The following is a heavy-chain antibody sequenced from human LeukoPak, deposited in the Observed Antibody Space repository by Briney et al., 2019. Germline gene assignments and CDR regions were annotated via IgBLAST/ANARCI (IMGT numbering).Heavy chain of an antibody. Sequence: SETLSLTCTVSGGSISSYYWSWIRQPPGKGLEWIGRIYTSGSTNYNPSLKSRVTMSVDTSKNQFSLKLSSVTAADTAVYYCASSALSGSYYSPLDYWGQGTLVTVSS. J-gene: IGHJ4*02. CDR3: ASSALSGSYYSPLDY. V-gene: IGHV4-4*07. D-gene: IGHD3-10*01. CDR2: IYTSGST. CDR1: GGSISSYY.